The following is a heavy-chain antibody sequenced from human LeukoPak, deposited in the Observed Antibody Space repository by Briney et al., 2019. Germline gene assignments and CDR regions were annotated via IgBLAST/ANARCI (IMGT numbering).Heavy chain of an antibody. CDR3: AKCSKWLPQSKNIDS. CDR2: ISGSGAST. CDR1: GFTFSSYA. Sequence: GSLRLSCAASGFTFSSYAMSWVRQAPGKGLEWVSAISGSGASTYYSDSVKGRFTISRDNTKNTLYLQMNSLRGEDTAVYYCAKCSKWLPQSKNIDSWGQGTLVTDSS. V-gene: IGHV3-23*01. J-gene: IGHJ4*02. D-gene: IGHD6-19*01.